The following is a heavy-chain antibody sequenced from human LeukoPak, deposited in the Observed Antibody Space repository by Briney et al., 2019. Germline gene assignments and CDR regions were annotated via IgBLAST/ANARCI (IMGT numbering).Heavy chain of an antibody. Sequence: ALVKVSCKASGYTFTSYDINWVRQATGQGLEWMGWMNPNSGNTGYAQKFQGRVTMTRNTSISTAYMELSSLRSEDTAVYYCANTLLTGYSSGWYSDYWGQGTLVTVSS. V-gene: IGHV1-8*01. CDR1: GYTFTSYD. CDR2: MNPNSGNT. J-gene: IGHJ4*02. D-gene: IGHD6-19*01. CDR3: ANTLLTGYSSGWYSDY.